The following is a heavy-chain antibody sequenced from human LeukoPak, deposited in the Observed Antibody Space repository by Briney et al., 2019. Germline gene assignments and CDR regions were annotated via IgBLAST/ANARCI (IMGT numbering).Heavy chain of an antibody. J-gene: IGHJ4*02. CDR2: ISYEGSNK. V-gene: IGHV3-30*18. CDR1: GFTFNNYG. CDR3: AKSIYSGGGYTYGSFDY. D-gene: IGHD5-18*01. Sequence: GGSLRLSCAVSGFTFNNYGMHWVRQAPGKGLEWGAVISYEGSNKYYADSVKGRFTISRDDSKNTLYLQMNSLRPEDTAVYYCAKSIYSGGGYTYGSFDYWGQGTLVTVSS.